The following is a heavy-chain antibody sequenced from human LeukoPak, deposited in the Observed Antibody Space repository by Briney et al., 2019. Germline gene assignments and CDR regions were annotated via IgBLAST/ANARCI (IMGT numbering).Heavy chain of an antibody. CDR1: GFTFSSYG. J-gene: IGHJ4*02. Sequence: PGGSLRLSCAASGFTFSSYGMHWVSQAPGKGLEWVAVIWYDGSNKYYADSVKGRFTISRDNSKNTLYLQMNSLRSEDTAVYYCARGRRIVGATSQYYFDYWGQGTLVTVSS. CDR2: IWYDGSNK. D-gene: IGHD1-26*01. V-gene: IGHV3-33*01. CDR3: ARGRRIVGATSQYYFDY.